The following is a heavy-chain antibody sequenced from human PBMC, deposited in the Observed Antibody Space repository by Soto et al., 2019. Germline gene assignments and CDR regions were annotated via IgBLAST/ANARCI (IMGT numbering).Heavy chain of an antibody. J-gene: IGHJ3*02. CDR3: ARGGIVVVVAARDAFDI. CDR1: GGSISSGGYY. Sequence: QVQLQESGPGLVKPSQTLSLTCTVSGGSISSGGYYWSWIRQHPGKGLEWVGYIYYSGSTYYNPSLKSRLTISVDTSKNPFSLKLISVTAADTAVYYWARGGIVVVVAARDAFDIWGQGTMVTVSS. V-gene: IGHV4-31*03. D-gene: IGHD2-15*01. CDR2: IYYSGST.